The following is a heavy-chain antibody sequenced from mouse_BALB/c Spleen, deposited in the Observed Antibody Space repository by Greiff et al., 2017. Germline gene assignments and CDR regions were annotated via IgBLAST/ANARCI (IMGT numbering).Heavy chain of an antibody. J-gene: IGHJ4*01. CDR1: GFNIKDNY. D-gene: IGHD3-1*01. CDR3: AREGLGLRAMDY. V-gene: IGHV14-3*02. CDR2: IDPANGNT. Sequence: VQLQQSGAELVKPGASVKLSCTASGFNIKDNYMHWVKQRPEQGLEWIGRIDPANGNTKYDPKFQGKATITADTSSNTAYLQLSSLTSEDTAVYYCAREGLGLRAMDYWGQGTSVTVSS.